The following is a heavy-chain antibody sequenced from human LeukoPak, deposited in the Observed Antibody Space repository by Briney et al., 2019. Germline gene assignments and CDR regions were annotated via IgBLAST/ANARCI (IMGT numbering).Heavy chain of an antibody. CDR3: ARDQWLALQH. D-gene: IGHD6-19*01. J-gene: IGHJ1*01. CDR1: GFTVSSNY. CDR2: LYSDGGT. Sequence: PGGSLRLSCAASGFTVSSNYMSWVRQAPGRGLEWVSVLYSDGGTYYADSVKGRFTISRDNSRNTLYLQMNSLRAEDTAVYYCARDQWLALQHWGQGTLVTVSS. V-gene: IGHV3-53*01.